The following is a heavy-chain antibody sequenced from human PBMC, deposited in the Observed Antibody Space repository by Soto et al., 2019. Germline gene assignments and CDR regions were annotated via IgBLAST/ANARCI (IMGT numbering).Heavy chain of an antibody. Sequence: QVQLQESGPGLVKPSETLSLTCTVSGWSISSYYWSWIRQPPGKGLEWIGYIYYRANPNYNPSLKSRVPKSQDTSKNQFSLKLSSVTAADTAVYYCARHYGDGYDYLDYWGQGTLVTVSS. CDR2: IYYRANP. J-gene: IGHJ4*02. D-gene: IGHD5-12*01. CDR3: ARHYGDGYDYLDY. CDR1: GWSISSYY. V-gene: IGHV4-59*08.